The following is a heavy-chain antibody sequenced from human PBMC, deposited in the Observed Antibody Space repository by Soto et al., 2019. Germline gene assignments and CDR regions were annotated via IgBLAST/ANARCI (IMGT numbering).Heavy chain of an antibody. J-gene: IGHJ4*02. Sequence: QITLKESGPTLVKPTQTLTLTCTFSGFSLSTSGVGVGWIRQPPGKALEWLALIYWDDDKRYSTSLKSRLTITKDTSKNQVVLTMTTMDPVDTATYFCARRRTALDYWGQGTLVTVSS. D-gene: IGHD2-21*02. V-gene: IGHV2-5*02. CDR3: ARRRTALDY. CDR2: IYWDDDK. CDR1: GFSLSTSGVG.